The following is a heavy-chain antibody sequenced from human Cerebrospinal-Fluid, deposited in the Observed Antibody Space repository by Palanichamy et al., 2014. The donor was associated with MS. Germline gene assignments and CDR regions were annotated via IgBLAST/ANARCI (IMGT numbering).Heavy chain of an antibody. CDR2: INHSGST. CDR1: GGSFNDYY. J-gene: IGHJ4*02. D-gene: IGHD2-15*01. V-gene: IGHV4-34*02. Sequence: QVQLQQWGAGLLKPSETLSLTCAVYGGSFNDYYWSGVRQPPGKGLEWIGEINHSGSTNYNPSLESRVTISVDTSKNQFSLKLSSATVADTAVYYCARGGACSADSCSILGFDSWGQGTLVTVSS. CDR3: ARGGACSADSCSILGFDS.